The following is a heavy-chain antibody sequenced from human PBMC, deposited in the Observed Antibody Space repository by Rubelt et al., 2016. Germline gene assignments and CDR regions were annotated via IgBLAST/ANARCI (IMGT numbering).Heavy chain of an antibody. J-gene: IGHJ4*02. D-gene: IGHD3-16*01. CDR2: INHSGST. CDR1: GGSISSSSYY. Sequence: QLQLQESGPGLVKPSETLSLTCTVSGGSISSSSYYWGWIRQPPGKGLEWIGEINHSGSTNYNPSLKSRVTISVDTSKNPFSLKLSSVTAADTAVYYCARGLDNYGYWGQGTLVTVSS. V-gene: IGHV4-39*07. CDR3: ARGLDNYGY.